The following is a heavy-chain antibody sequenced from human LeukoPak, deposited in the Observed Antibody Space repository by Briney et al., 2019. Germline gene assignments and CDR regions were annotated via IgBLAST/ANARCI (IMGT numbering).Heavy chain of an antibody. Sequence: PSETLSLTCAVYGGSFSGYYWSWIRQPPGKGLEWIGEINHSGSTNYNPSLKSRVTISVDTSKNQFSLKLSSVTAADTAVYYCARGRLVAKIGRNWFDPWGQGTLVTVSS. CDR2: INHSGST. D-gene: IGHD5-12*01. V-gene: IGHV4-34*01. J-gene: IGHJ5*02. CDR3: ARGRLVAKIGRNWFDP. CDR1: GGSFSGYY.